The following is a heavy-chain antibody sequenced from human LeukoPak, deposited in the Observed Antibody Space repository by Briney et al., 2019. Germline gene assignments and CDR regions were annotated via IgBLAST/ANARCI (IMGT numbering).Heavy chain of an antibody. CDR2: INPSGGST. CDR3: ARDTGDTNFDY. V-gene: IGHV1-46*01. CDR1: GYTFTSYY. Sequence: ASVKVSCKAPGYTFTSYYMHWVRQAPGQGLEWMGIINPSGGSTSYAQKFQGRVTMTRDTSTSTVYMELSSLRSEDTAVYYCARDTGDTNFDYWGQGTLVTVSS. J-gene: IGHJ4*02. D-gene: IGHD3-16*01.